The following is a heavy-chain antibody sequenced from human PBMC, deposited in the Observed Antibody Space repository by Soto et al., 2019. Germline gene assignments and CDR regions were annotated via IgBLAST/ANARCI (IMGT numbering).Heavy chain of an antibody. V-gene: IGHV1-69*12. CDR2: IIPIFGTA. D-gene: IGHD3-16*02. Sequence: QVQLVQSGAEVKKPGSSVKVSCKASGGTFSSYAISWVRQAPGQGLEWMGGIIPIFGTANYAQKFQGRVTITADESMSTAYMELSSLRSEDTAVYYCARDDTFGGVIRYYFDYWGQGTLVTVSS. J-gene: IGHJ4*02. CDR1: GGTFSSYA. CDR3: ARDDTFGGVIRYYFDY.